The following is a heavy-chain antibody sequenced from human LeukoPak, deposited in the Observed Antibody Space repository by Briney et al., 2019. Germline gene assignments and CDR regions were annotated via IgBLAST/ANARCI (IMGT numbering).Heavy chain of an antibody. J-gene: IGHJ2*01. Sequence: GGSLRLSCAASGFTFSTYTMNWVRQAPGKGLEWVSAISGSGGSTYYADSVKGRFTISRDNSKNTLYLQMNSLRAEDTAVYYCAKYPVTRVWYFDLWGRGTLVTVSS. CDR1: GFTFSTYT. CDR3: AKYPVTRVWYFDL. CDR2: ISGSGGST. V-gene: IGHV3-23*01. D-gene: IGHD4-17*01.